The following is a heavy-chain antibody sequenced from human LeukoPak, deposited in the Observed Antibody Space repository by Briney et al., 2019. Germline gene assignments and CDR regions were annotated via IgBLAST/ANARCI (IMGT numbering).Heavy chain of an antibody. Sequence: PGGSLRLSCAASGFTFSSYGMRWVRQAPGKGLEWVAVISFDGSNKYYADSVRGRFTISRDNSKNTLYLQMNSLKAEDTAVYYCAKVGTLAVTTEPYFDYWGQGTLVTVSS. J-gene: IGHJ4*02. D-gene: IGHD4-17*01. CDR1: GFTFSSYG. V-gene: IGHV3-30*18. CDR3: AKVGTLAVTTEPYFDY. CDR2: ISFDGSNK.